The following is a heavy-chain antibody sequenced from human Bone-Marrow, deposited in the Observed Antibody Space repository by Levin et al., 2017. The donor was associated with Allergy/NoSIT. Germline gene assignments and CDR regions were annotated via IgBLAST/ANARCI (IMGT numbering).Heavy chain of an antibody. D-gene: IGHD1-26*01. CDR2: IYSSGGT. CDR1: GFTISINY. Sequence: GESLKIPCAASGFTISINYMGWVRQAPGKGLEWVSFIYSSGGTYNADSVKGRFTISRDNSKNTLYLQMNSLRAEDTAVYYCAHIRSGSYYYWGQGTLVTVSS. V-gene: IGHV3-53*01. J-gene: IGHJ4*02. CDR3: AHIRSGSYYY.